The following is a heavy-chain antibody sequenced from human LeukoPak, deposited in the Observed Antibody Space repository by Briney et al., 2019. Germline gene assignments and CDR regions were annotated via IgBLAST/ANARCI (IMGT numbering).Heavy chain of an antibody. Sequence: TGGSLRLSCAASGFTFSSYWMSWVRQAPGKGLEWVANIKQDGSEKYYVDSVRGRFTISRDNAKNSLYLQTNSLRAEDTAVYYCARVGRRGTYYYMDVWGKGTTVTVSS. CDR1: GFTFSSYW. CDR3: ARVGRRGTYYYMDV. CDR2: IKQDGSEK. V-gene: IGHV3-7*01. J-gene: IGHJ6*03. D-gene: IGHD3-16*01.